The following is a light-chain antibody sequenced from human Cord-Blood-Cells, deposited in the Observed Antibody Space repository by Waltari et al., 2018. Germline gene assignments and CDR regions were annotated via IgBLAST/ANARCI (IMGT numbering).Light chain of an antibody. CDR2: DAS. CDR1: QSVSSY. Sequence: EIVLTQSPATLSLSPGERATLSCRARQSVSSYLAWYQQKPGQAPRPLIYDASNRATGIPARFSGSGSGTDFTLTISSLEPEDFAVYYCQQRSSWWTFGQGTKVEIK. J-gene: IGKJ1*01. CDR3: QQRSSWWT. V-gene: IGKV3-11*01.